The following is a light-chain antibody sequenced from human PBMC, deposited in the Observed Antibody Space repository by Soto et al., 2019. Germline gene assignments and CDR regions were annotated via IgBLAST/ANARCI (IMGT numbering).Light chain of an antibody. J-gene: IGLJ1*01. CDR3: AAWDDSLNGGYV. CDR2: GNN. Sequence: QSVLTQPPSVSGAPGQRVNISCNGRSSNIGTGYEVHWYRQLPGTAPKLLIYGNNNRPSGVPDRFSGSKSGTSASLAITGLQAEDEADYYCAAWDDSLNGGYVFGTGTKLTVL. CDR1: SSNIGTGYE. V-gene: IGLV1-40*01.